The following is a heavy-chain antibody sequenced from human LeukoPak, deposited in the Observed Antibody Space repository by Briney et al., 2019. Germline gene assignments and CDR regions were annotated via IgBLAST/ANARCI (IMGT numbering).Heavy chain of an antibody. CDR1: GYTFTSYD. Sequence: ASVKVSCKASGYTFTSYDINWVRQATGQGLEWMGWMNPNSGNTGYAQKFQGRVTMTRNTSISTAYMELSSLRSEDTAVYYCARYTYYDILTGYSNYYYYYGMDVWGQGTTVTVSS. D-gene: IGHD3-9*01. CDR2: MNPNSGNT. V-gene: IGHV1-8*01. CDR3: ARYTYYDILTGYSNYYYYYGMDV. J-gene: IGHJ6*02.